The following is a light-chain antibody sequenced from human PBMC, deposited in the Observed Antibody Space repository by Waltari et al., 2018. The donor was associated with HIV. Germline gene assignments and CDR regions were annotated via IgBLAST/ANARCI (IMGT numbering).Light chain of an antibody. CDR1: TSNIGHNT. CDR3: ATWDDSLNGHVV. CDR2: TNT. J-gene: IGLJ2*01. Sequence: QSVLTQPPSASGTPGQRVTISCSGSTSNIGHNTVNWYQQLPGTAPKLLIYTNTQRPSGVPDRFSGSKSGTSASLAISGLQSEDEADYYCATWDDSLNGHVVFGGGTKLTVL. V-gene: IGLV1-44*01.